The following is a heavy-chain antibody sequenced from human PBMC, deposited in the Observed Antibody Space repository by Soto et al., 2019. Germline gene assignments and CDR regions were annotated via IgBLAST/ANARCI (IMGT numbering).Heavy chain of an antibody. J-gene: IGHJ4*02. V-gene: IGHV4-59*01. Sequence: SETLSLTCTVSGGSISSYYWSWIRQPPGKGLEWIGYIYYSGSTNYNPSLKSRVTISVDTSKNQFSLKLSSVTAADTAVYYCAREVGYYGSGKANDYWGQGTLVTVSS. CDR3: AREVGYYGSGKANDY. CDR2: IYYSGST. D-gene: IGHD3-10*01. CDR1: GGSISSYY.